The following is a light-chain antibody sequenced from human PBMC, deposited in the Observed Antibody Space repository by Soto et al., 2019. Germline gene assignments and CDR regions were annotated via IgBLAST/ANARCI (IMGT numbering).Light chain of an antibody. J-gene: IGKJ4*01. Sequence: NCRASQGISSWLAWYQQEPGTAPKLLIYAASSLQGGAPSRFSRCGSGIDLTLTISSLQPEDFATYYCQQANSFPLTFGGGTKVDNK. CDR3: QQANSFPLT. CDR1: QGISSW. V-gene: IGKV1D-12*01. CDR2: AAS.